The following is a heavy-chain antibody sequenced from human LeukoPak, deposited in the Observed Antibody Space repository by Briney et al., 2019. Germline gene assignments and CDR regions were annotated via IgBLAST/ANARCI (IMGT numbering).Heavy chain of an antibody. CDR2: TSVYNGNT. D-gene: IGHD3-3*01. CDR1: GYTFTSYG. CDR3: ARDSPYYDFWSGYQIYFDY. V-gene: IGHV1-18*01. Sequence: ASVKVSCKASGYTFTSYGISWVRQAPGQGLEWMGWTSVYNGNTNYAQKLQGRVTMTTDTSTSTAYMELRSLRSDDTAVYYCARDSPYYDFWSGYQIYFDYWGQGTLVTVSS. J-gene: IGHJ4*02.